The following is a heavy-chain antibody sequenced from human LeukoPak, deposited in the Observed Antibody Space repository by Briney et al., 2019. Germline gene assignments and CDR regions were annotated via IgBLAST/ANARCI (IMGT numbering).Heavy chain of an antibody. CDR3: ARNRGWYATDV. J-gene: IGHJ6*02. Sequence: TXSLTCSVSGGSVXXDMSHWSWVRQPPGKGLEWIGYVHYSGSANYNPSLESRVTMSLDNSKNQFSLDLTSVTAADTAVYYCARNRGWYATDVWGQGAAVTVSS. D-gene: IGHD6-19*01. CDR1: GGSVXXDMSH. V-gene: IGHV4-61*01. CDR2: VHYSGSA.